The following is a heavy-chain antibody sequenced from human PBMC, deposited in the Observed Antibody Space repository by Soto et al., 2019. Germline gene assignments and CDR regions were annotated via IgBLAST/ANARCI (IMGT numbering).Heavy chain of an antibody. CDR2: IIPIFGTA. CDR1: GGIFSSYA. D-gene: IGHD5-18*01. V-gene: IGHV1-69*13. CDR3: ARGSYGYIDYYYGMDV. J-gene: IGHJ6*02. Sequence: SVKVSCKASGGIFSSYAISWVRQAPGQGLEWMGGIIPIFGTANYAQKFQGRVTITADESTSTAYMELSSLRSEDTAVYYCARGSYGYIDYYYGMDVWGQGTTVTVSS.